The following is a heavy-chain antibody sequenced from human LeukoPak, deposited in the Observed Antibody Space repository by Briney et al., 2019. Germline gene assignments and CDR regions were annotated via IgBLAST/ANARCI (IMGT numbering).Heavy chain of an antibody. CDR2: IKSKTDGGTT. CDR3: TTGMMYWYSSGWALDY. CDR1: GFTFSSYE. D-gene: IGHD6-19*01. Sequence: GGSLRLSCAASGFTFSSYEMNWVRQAPGKGLEWVGRIKSKTDGGTTDYAAPVKGRFTISRDDSKNTLYLQMNSLKTEDTAVYYCTTGMMYWYSSGWALDYWGQGTLVTVSS. V-gene: IGHV3-15*01. J-gene: IGHJ4*02.